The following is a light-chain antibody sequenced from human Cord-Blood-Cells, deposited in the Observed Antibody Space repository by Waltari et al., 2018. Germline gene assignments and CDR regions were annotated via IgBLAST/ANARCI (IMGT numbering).Light chain of an antibody. CDR2: DVS. CDR3: SAYTSSSNYV. Sequence: QSALTQPASVSGSPGQSITISCTGTSSDVGGYNYVSLYQQHPGKAPKLMIYDVSNRPSGVSNRCSGSKSGNTASLTISGLQAEDEADYYCSAYTSSSNYVFGTGTKITVL. J-gene: IGLJ1*01. CDR1: SSDVGGYNY. V-gene: IGLV2-14*01.